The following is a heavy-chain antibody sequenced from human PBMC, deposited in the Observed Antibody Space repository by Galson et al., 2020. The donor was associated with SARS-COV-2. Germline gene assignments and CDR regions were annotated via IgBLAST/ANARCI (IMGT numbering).Heavy chain of an antibody. V-gene: IGHV3-9*01. J-gene: IGHJ4*02. CDR3: VKDPSLVDTVTYEY. CDR1: GFNFGDYA. CDR2: ISWNSGTI. Sequence: GGSLRLSCEASGFNFGDYAMHWVRQTPGKGLEWVSSISWNSGTINYADSVKGRFTISRDNAKNSLYLQMTGLRAEDTAFYYCVKDPSLVDTVTYEYWGRGTLVTVSS. D-gene: IGHD5-18*01.